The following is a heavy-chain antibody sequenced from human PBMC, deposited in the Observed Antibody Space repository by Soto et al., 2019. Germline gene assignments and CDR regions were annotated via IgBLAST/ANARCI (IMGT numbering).Heavy chain of an antibody. CDR1: GFTFSSYS. CDR2: ISSSSSTI. CDR3: ARVFRATVVIFGPFDY. J-gene: IGHJ4*02. D-gene: IGHD4-17*01. V-gene: IGHV3-48*02. Sequence: PGGSLRLCCAASGFTFSSYSMNWVRQAPGKGLEWVSYISSSSSTIYYADSVKGRFTISRDNAKNSLYLQMNSLRDEDTAVYYCARVFRATVVIFGPFDYWGQGTLVTVSS.